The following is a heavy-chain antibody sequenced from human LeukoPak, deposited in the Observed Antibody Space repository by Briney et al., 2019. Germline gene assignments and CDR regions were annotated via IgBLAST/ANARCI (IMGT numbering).Heavy chain of an antibody. CDR3: VKGFVHPTYYFDY. Sequence: PGGSLRLSCAASGFTFSNYAMMWVRQAPGKRLEWVSSITGSGDGTYYADSVRGRFTISRDNSENTLYLQLNSLRADDTAVYFCVKGFVHPTYYFDYWGQGTLVTVYS. CDR1: GFTFSNYA. V-gene: IGHV3-23*01. J-gene: IGHJ4*02. D-gene: IGHD3-10*01. CDR2: ITGSGDGT.